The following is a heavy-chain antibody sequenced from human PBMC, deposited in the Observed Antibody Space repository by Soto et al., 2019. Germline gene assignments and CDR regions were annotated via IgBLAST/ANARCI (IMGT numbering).Heavy chain of an antibody. V-gene: IGHV4-4*08. D-gene: IGHD3-10*01. CDR1: TYSISRYR. CDR3: ARDNFGSLDY. CDR2: VYTGGSA. J-gene: IGHJ4*02. Sequence: SETLSLTCPVSTYSISRYRWGWVRQPPGKGLEWIAYVYTGGSANYNPSLQSRVTMSLDLAKKHFSLNLNSVTTADTAVYYCARDNFGSLDYWGQGALVTVSS.